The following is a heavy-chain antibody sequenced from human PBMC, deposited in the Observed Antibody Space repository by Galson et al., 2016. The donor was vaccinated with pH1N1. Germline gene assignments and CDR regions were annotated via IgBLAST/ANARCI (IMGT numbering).Heavy chain of an antibody. CDR3: AREHGNYSDDSFDI. CDR2: IYRGGTT. CDR1: GFTVTDNY. J-gene: IGHJ3*02. D-gene: IGHD2-15*01. V-gene: IGHV3-53*01. Sequence: SLRLSCAASGFTVTDNYMNWVRRAPGKGLEWVSVIYRGGTTHYADSGKGRFSISRDNSRNTMYLQMNRLRVEDTAVYYCAREHGNYSDDSFDIWGQGTPVSVSS.